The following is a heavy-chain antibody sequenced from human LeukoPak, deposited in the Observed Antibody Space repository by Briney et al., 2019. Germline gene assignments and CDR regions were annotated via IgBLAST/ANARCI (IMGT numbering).Heavy chain of an antibody. J-gene: IGHJ4*02. CDR3: ARDQGWAYYGSGSYFYFDY. CDR1: GFTFSSYA. Sequence: GGSLRLSCSASGFTFSSYAMHWVRQAPGKGLEWVSSISSSSSYIYYADSVKGRFTISRDNAKNSLYLQMNSLRAEDTAVYYCARDQGWAYYGSGSYFYFDYWGQGTLVTVSS. D-gene: IGHD3-10*01. V-gene: IGHV3-21*01. CDR2: ISSSSSYI.